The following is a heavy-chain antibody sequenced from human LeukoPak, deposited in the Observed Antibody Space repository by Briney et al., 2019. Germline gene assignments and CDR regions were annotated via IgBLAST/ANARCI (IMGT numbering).Heavy chain of an antibody. CDR3: ARLAITFGGVQPYYFDY. CDR2: INHSGST. V-gene: IGHV4-34*01. CDR1: GGSISSYY. Sequence: SETLSLTCTVSGGSISSYYWSWIRQPPGKGLEWIGEINHSGSTNYNPSLKSRVTISVDTSKNQFSLKLSSVTAADTAVYYCARLAITFGGVQPYYFDYWGQGTLVTVSS. D-gene: IGHD3-16*01. J-gene: IGHJ4*02.